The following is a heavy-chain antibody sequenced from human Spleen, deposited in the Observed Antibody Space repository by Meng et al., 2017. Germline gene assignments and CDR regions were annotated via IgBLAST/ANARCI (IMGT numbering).Heavy chain of an antibody. CDR2: MNPNSGNT. V-gene: IGHV1-8*01. Sequence: QVELVQSGAGGKKPGAAVMVSCKASGYTFTSYDINWVRQATGQGREWMGWMNPNSGNTGYAQRFQGRVTMTRNTSISTAYMELSSLRSEDTAVYYCARDIGLGDSSGKGYWGQGTLVTVSS. J-gene: IGHJ4*02. CDR1: GYTFTSYD. D-gene: IGHD3-22*01. CDR3: ARDIGLGDSSGKGY.